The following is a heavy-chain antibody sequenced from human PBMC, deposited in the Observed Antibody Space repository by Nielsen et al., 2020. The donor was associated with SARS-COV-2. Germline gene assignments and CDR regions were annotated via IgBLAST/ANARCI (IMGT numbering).Heavy chain of an antibody. CDR3: TREPAAIRSDY. CDR1: GFTFSSYS. D-gene: IGHD2-2*01. CDR2: ISGSGGST. J-gene: IGHJ4*02. Sequence: GESLKISCAASGFTFSSYSMNWVRQAPGKGLEWVSAISGSGGSTYYADSVKGRFTISRDNSKNTLYLQMNSLRAEDTAVYYCTREPAAIRSDYWGQGTLVTVSS. V-gene: IGHV3-23*01.